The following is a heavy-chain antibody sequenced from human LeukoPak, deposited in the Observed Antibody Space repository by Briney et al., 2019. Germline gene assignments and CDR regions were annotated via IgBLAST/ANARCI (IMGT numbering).Heavy chain of an antibody. V-gene: IGHV4-59*01. CDR3: ARFEKFYDSSVHYLDY. J-gene: IGHJ4*02. CDR1: GGSISNYF. D-gene: IGHD3-22*01. CDR2: THSSGNT. Sequence: SETLSLTCTVSGGSISNYFWTWIRQPPGKGLDWIGYTHSSGNTNYNPSLKSRVTMSVDTSKNQFSLKLTSVTAADTAIYYCARFEKFYDSSVHYLDYCGQGTLVTVSS.